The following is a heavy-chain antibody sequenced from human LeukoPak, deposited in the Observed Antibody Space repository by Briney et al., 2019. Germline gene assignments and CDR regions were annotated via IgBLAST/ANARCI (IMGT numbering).Heavy chain of an antibody. CDR2: IRYDGSNK. D-gene: IGHD4-17*01. J-gene: IGHJ4*02. CDR1: GFTFSSYG. V-gene: IGHV3-30*02. CDR3: ANDGYGDYVIDY. Sequence: GGSLRLSXAASGFTFSSYGMHWVRQAPGKGLEWVAFIRYDGSNKYYADSVKGRFTIPRDNSKNTLYLQMNSLRAEDTAVYYCANDGYGDYVIDYWGQGTLVTVSS.